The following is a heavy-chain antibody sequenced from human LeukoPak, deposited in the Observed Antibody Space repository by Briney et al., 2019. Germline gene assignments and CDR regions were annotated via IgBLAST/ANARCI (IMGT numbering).Heavy chain of an antibody. J-gene: IGHJ4*02. CDR1: GFSFSDST. Sequence: PGGSLRLSCAASGFSFSDSTMHWVRQASGKGLEWVGRIRSKANDYATAYAASVKGRFTISRDESSYTAYLQMNSLKTEDTAMYYCTRLLATESNYWGQGTLVTVSS. CDR3: TRLLATESNY. CDR2: IRSKANDYAT. V-gene: IGHV3-73*01. D-gene: IGHD1-14*01.